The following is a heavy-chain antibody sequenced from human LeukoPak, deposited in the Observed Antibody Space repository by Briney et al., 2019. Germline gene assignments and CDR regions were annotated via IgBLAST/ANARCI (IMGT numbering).Heavy chain of an antibody. CDR3: AKDVLRFLEWLPDY. D-gene: IGHD3-3*01. V-gene: IGHV4-59*01. CDR2: IYYSGST. CDR1: GGSISSYY. J-gene: IGHJ4*02. Sequence: SETLSLTCTVSGGSISSYYWSWIRQPPGKGLEWIGYIYYSGSTNYNPSLKSRVTISVDTSKNQFSLQLSSVTAADTAVYYCAKDVLRFLEWLPDYWGQGTLVTVSS.